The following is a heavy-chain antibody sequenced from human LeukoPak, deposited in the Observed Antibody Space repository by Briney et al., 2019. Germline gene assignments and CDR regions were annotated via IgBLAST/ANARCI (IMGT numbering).Heavy chain of an antibody. CDR1: GFTFSSYT. Sequence: TGGSLRLSCAASGFTFSSYTMTWVRQAPGKGLEWVSYISGSSTTIYYADSVKGRFTISRDNAKNSLYLQMNSLRGEDTAVYYCARDVLSYGDSGVDYWGQGTLVTVSS. D-gene: IGHD2-2*01. V-gene: IGHV3-48*01. J-gene: IGHJ4*02. CDR3: ARDVLSYGDSGVDY. CDR2: ISGSSTTI.